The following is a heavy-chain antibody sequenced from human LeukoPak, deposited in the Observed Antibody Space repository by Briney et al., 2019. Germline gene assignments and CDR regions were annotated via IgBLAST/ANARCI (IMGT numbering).Heavy chain of an antibody. D-gene: IGHD4-17*01. CDR3: ARDLGPVTTPYYFDY. J-gene: IGHJ4*02. V-gene: IGHV3-30-3*01. CDR2: ISYDGSNK. CDR1: GFTFSSYA. Sequence: GGSLRLSCAASGFTFSSYAMHWVRQAPGKGLEWVAVISYDGSNKYYADSVKGRFTISRDNSKNTLYLQMNSLRAEDTAVYYCARDLGPVTTPYYFDYWGQGTLVTVSS.